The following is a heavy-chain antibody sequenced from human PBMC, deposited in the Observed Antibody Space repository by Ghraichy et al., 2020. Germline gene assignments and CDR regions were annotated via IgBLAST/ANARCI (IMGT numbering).Heavy chain of an antibody. CDR1: GFTFNNYA. J-gene: IGHJ4*02. CDR3: AKDRFSGTYPYHFDY. V-gene: IGHV3-23*01. D-gene: IGHD1-26*01. CDR2: VSGSGGYT. Sequence: GGSLRLSCAASGFTFNNYAMSWVRQAPGKGLEWVSAVSGSGGYTYYADSVQGRFSISRDNSENTVFLQMKSLRAEDTAIYYCAKDRFSGTYPYHFDYWGQGMLVTVSS.